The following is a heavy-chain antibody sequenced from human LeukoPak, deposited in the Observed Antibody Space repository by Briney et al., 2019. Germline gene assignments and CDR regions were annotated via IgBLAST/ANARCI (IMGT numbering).Heavy chain of an antibody. J-gene: IGHJ5*02. CDR2: MNPNSGNT. CDR1: GYTFTSYD. V-gene: IGHV1-8*01. D-gene: IGHD2-2*01. Sequence: ASVKVSCKASGYTFTSYDINWVRQATGQGLEWMGWMNPNSGNTGHAQQFQGRVTMTRNTSMGTAYMELSSLRSEDTAVYYCARGTGSTSWRRLNWFDPWGQGTLVTVSS. CDR3: ARGTGSTSWRRLNWFDP.